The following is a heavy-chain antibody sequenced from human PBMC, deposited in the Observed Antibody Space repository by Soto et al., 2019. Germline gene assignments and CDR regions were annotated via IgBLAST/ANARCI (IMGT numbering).Heavy chain of an antibody. J-gene: IGHJ4*02. Sequence: GGSLRLSCAASGFTFSSYSMNWVRQAPGKGLEWVSYISSSSSTIYYADSVKGRFTISRDNAKNSLYLQMNSLRDEDTAVYYCARSNNVRYFDWLLSDHDYWGQGTLVTVSS. CDR2: ISSSSSTI. CDR1: GFTFSSYS. D-gene: IGHD3-9*01. CDR3: ARSNNVRYFDWLLSDHDY. V-gene: IGHV3-48*02.